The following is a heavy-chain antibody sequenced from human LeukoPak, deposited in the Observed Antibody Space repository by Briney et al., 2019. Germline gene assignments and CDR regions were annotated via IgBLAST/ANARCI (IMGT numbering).Heavy chain of an antibody. CDR3: ARVNVCPRCHFDY. J-gene: IGHJ4*02. Sequence: QPGGSLLLSCAASGFTFSDYSMNWVRQAPGKGLEWVSYISSSSNAIYYADSVKGRFTISRDNAKNTLYLQMNSLRAEDTAVYYCARVNVCPRCHFDYWGQGTLVTVSS. D-gene: IGHD3-16*01. CDR2: ISSSSNAI. CDR1: GFTFSDYS. V-gene: IGHV3-48*04.